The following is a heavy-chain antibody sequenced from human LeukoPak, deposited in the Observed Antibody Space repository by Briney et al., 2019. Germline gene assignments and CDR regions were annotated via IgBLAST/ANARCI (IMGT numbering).Heavy chain of an antibody. CDR3: ARDYPTSGIVTIFDY. D-gene: IGHD1-1*01. J-gene: IGHJ4*02. CDR1: GFTFNKYA. CDR2: ITAGGDST. V-gene: IGHV3-23*01. Sequence: GGSLRLSCAYSGFTFNKYAMTWVRRAPGKGLEWVSSITAGGDSTYCADSVKGRFTISRDNSKNTLYLQMSSLRAEDTAVYYCARDYPTSGIVTIFDYWGQGSLVTVSS.